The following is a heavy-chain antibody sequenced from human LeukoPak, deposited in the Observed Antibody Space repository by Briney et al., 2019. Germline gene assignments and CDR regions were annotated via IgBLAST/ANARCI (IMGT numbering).Heavy chain of an antibody. CDR3: ARDMGYYDKSGLDY. Sequence: GASVKVSCKASGYTFTVYYIHWVRQAPGQGREWMGWINPNSGDTNYAQKFQGRVTLTRDTSITTAYMELSRLRSDDTAVYYCARDMGYYDKSGLDYWGQGTLVTVSS. D-gene: IGHD3-22*01. CDR2: INPNSGDT. J-gene: IGHJ4*02. CDR1: GYTFTVYY. V-gene: IGHV1-2*02.